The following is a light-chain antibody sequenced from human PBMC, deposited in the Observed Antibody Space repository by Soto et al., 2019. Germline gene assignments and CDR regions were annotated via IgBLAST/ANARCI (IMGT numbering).Light chain of an antibody. CDR2: KAS. J-gene: IGKJ1*01. CDR1: HTISRR. CDR3: QQYDTYVWT. Sequence: DIQMTQSPSTLSASVGDRVTITCRASHTISRRLAWFQQKPGKAPKLLIYKASTLESGVSSRFSGSGSGTEFTLTISSLQPDDSATYYCQQYDTYVWTVGQGTKVDIK. V-gene: IGKV1-5*03.